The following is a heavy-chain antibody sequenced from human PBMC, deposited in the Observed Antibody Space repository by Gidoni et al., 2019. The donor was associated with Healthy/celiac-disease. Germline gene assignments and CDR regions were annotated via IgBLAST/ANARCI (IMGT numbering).Heavy chain of an antibody. CDR2: IFSNDEK. CDR3: ARLQMNEVYGMARGVTTVLMHD. D-gene: IGHD3-10*01. J-gene: IGHJ4*02. V-gene: IGHV2-26*01. Sequence: QVTLKESGPVLVKPTETLTLTCTVSEFSLSNARMGVSWIRQPPGKALEWLAHIFSNDEKSYSTSLKSRLTIPKDTSKGQVVLTMTNMDRVDTATYYCARLQMNEVYGMARGVTTVLMHDWGQGTLVTVSS. CDR1: EFSLSNARMG.